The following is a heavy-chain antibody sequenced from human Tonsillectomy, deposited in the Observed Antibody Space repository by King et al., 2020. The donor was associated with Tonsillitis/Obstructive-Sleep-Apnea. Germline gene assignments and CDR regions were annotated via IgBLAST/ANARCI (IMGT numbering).Heavy chain of an antibody. CDR3: ARRGDGHVYYYYMDV. J-gene: IGHJ6*03. CDR2: IYPGDSDT. Sequence: VQLVESGAEVKKPGESLKISCKVYGYNFTSYWIGWVRQVPGKGLEWMGIIYPGDSDTRYSPSFQGQVTISADKSISTAYLQWSSLEASDTAMYYCARRGDGHVYYYYMDVWGKGTTVTVSS. D-gene: IGHD5-24*01. CDR1: GYNFTSYW. V-gene: IGHV5-51*01.